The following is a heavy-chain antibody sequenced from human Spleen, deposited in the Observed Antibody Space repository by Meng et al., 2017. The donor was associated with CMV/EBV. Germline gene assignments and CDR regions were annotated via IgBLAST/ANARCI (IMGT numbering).Heavy chain of an antibody. D-gene: IGHD2-8*02. CDR1: GFTFSSYA. CDR3: AKFLVDETDS. V-gene: IGHV3-23*01. Sequence: GESLKISCVASGFTFSSYAMSWVRQAPGKGLEWVALISGVGGSTFYADSVRGRFTISRDNSKNTLYLQMSNLRAEDTATFYCAKFLVDETDSWGQGTVVTVSS. CDR2: ISGVGGST. J-gene: IGHJ4*02.